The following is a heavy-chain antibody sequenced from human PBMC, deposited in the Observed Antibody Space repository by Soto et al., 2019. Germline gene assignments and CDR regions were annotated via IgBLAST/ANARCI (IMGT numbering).Heavy chain of an antibody. CDR2: VFHSGST. Sequence: QVQLQESGPGLVKPSGTLSLTCAVSGISISTSNWWTWFRQPPGKGLEWLGEVFHSGSTTYNPSLDGRVSISVDKSKSQFSLDLTSVTAADTAVYYCSKSSEFKRGFASWGQGTLVTVSS. J-gene: IGHJ4*02. CDR3: SKSSEFKRGFAS. V-gene: IGHV4-4*02. CDR1: GISISTSNW. D-gene: IGHD6-6*01.